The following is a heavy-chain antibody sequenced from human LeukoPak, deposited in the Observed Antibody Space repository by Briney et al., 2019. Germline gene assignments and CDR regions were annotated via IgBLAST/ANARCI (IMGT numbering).Heavy chain of an antibody. D-gene: IGHD3-3*01. V-gene: IGHV4-38-2*02. Sequence: SSETLSLTCTVSGYSISSGYYWGWIRQPPGKGLEWIGSIYHSGSTYYNPSLKSRVTISIDTSKNQFSLKLSSVTAADTAVYYCASVEKYYDFWSGYYGAVGYMDVWGKGTTVTVSS. CDR2: IYHSGST. CDR1: GYSISSGYY. J-gene: IGHJ6*03. CDR3: ASVEKYYDFWSGYYGAVGYMDV.